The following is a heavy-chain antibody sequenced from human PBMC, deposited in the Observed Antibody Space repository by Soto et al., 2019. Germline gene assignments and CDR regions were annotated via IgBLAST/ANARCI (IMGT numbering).Heavy chain of an antibody. CDR1: GGSISSYH. D-gene: IGHD3-10*01. Sequence: ASETLSLTCTVSGGSISSYHWSWIRQSAGQGLEWIGRFYTNGIGHYNPSLKSRLSMSADTSKNQLSLTLTSVTAADTGVYYCARAGNEYGVDVWGQGTTVTVSS. J-gene: IGHJ6*02. V-gene: IGHV4-4*07. CDR2: FYTNGIG. CDR3: ARAGNEYGVDV.